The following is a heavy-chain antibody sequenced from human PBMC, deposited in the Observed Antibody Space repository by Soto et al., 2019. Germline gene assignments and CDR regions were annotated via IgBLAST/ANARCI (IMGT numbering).Heavy chain of an antibody. J-gene: IGHJ1*01. D-gene: IGHD4-17*01. CDR2: MNPNSGNT. CDR1: VYTFTSYD. CDR3: ARRGFVTTLISSVFQH. V-gene: IGHV1-8*01. Sequence: QVQLVQSGAEVKKPGASVKVSCKASVYTFTSYDINWVRQATGQGLEWMGWMNPNSGNTGYAQKFQGRVTMTRNTTIRTAYMELSSLRSEDTAVYYCARRGFVTTLISSVFQHWGQGTLVTVSS.